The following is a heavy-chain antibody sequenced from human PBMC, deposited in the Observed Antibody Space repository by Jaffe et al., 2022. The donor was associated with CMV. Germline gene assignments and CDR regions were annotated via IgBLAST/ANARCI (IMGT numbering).Heavy chain of an antibody. CDR2: IFSNDEK. V-gene: IGHV2-26*01. Sequence: QVTLKESGPVLVKPTETLTLTCTVSGFSLSNARMGVSWIRQPPGKALEWLAHIFSNDEKSYSTSLKSRLTISKDTSKSQVVLTMTNMDPVDTATYYCARNLGYSSSWYWALNGFDPWGQGTLVTVSS. D-gene: IGHD6-13*01. CDR3: ARNLGYSSSWYWALNGFDP. CDR1: GFSLSNARMG. J-gene: IGHJ5*02.